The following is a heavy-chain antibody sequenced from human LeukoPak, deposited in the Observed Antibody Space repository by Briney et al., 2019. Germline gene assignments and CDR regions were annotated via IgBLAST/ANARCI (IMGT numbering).Heavy chain of an antibody. D-gene: IGHD3-10*02. J-gene: IGHJ6*04. CDR2: ISSSSSTI. CDR1: GFTFSSYS. V-gene: IGHV3-48*01. CDR3: AKLGITMIGGV. Sequence: GGSLRLSCAASGFTFSSYSMNWVRQAPGKGLEWVSYISSSSSTIYYADSVKGRFTISRDNAKNSLYLQMNSLRAEDTAVYYCAKLGITMIGGVWGKGTTVTISS.